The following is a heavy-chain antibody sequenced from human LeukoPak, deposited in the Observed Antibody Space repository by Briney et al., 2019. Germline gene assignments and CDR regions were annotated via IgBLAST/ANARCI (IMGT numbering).Heavy chain of an antibody. J-gene: IGHJ4*02. CDR1: GFTFSTYA. CDR2: FSGSGGGGGDT. V-gene: IGHV3-23*01. D-gene: IGHD3-22*01. Sequence: GGSLRLSCVASGFTFSTYAMHWVRQAPGKGLEWVSSFSGSGGGGGDTYYADSVKGRFTISRDNSRDTLYLQMNSLRAEDTALYYCARWLSYYDYWGQGTLVTVSS. CDR3: ARWLSYYDY.